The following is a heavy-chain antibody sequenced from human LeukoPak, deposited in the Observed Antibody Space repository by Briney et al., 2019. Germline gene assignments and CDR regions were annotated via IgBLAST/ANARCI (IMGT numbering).Heavy chain of an antibody. D-gene: IGHD3-22*01. V-gene: IGHV3-23*01. Sequence: PGGSLRLSCVPSGFSFSNYAMSWVRQAPGEGLEWVSSISGSGGSTHYADSVKGGFTISRDKTKNTLYLQMNSLRAEDTAVYYCAKSSYYDASGYYGEYYFDYWGQGTLVTVSS. CDR2: ISGSGGST. CDR1: GFSFSNYA. CDR3: AKSSYYDASGYYGEYYFDY. J-gene: IGHJ4*02.